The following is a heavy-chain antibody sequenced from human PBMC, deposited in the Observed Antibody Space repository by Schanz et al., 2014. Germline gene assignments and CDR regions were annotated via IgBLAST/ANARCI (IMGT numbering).Heavy chain of an antibody. D-gene: IGHD3-16*01. Sequence: VQLVESGGGLVKPGGSLRLSCAASGFTFSTYYMNWVRQAPGKGLEWVAIIWYDGSNKYYADSVKGRFIISRDNAKNSLYLEMNSLRAGDTAVYYCARGTPFLCDYWGQGTLVTVSS. CDR1: GFTFSTYY. J-gene: IGHJ4*02. CDR3: ARGTPFLCDY. V-gene: IGHV3-33*08. CDR2: IWYDGSNK.